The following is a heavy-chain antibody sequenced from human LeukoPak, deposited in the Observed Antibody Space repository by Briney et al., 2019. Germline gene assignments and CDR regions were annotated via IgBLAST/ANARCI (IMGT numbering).Heavy chain of an antibody. CDR2: IYYTGST. CDR1: GGSISSLY. D-gene: IGHD6-6*01. Sequence: PSETLSLTCSVSGGSISSLYWSWIRQPPGKGLEWIGYIYYTGSTNYNPSLKSRVTMFVDMSKNQFSLRLSPVTAADTAVYYCARHRAYSSSSPFDYWGQGTLATVSS. J-gene: IGHJ4*02. V-gene: IGHV4-59*08. CDR3: ARHRAYSSSSPFDY.